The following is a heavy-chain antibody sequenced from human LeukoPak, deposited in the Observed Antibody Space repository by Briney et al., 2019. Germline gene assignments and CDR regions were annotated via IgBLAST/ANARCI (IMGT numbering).Heavy chain of an antibody. CDR1: GFTFSSYA. D-gene: IGHD3-9*01. CDR3: ARARRREHFDWYLGVYMDV. V-gene: IGHV3-30*01. Sequence: GRSLRLSCAASGFTFSSYAMHWVRQAPGKGLEWVAVISYDGSNKYYADSVKGRFTISRDNSKNTLYLQMNSLRAEDTAVYYCARARRREHFDWYLGVYMDVWGKGTTVTVSS. J-gene: IGHJ6*03. CDR2: ISYDGSNK.